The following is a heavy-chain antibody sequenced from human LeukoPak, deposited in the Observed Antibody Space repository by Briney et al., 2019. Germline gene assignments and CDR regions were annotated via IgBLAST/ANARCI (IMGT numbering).Heavy chain of an antibody. J-gene: IGHJ4*02. CDR3: ARGFFYYYGPGSYYFDY. V-gene: IGHV3-23*01. CDR1: GFTFSSYA. Sequence: GGSLRLSCAASGFTFSSYAMSWVRQAPGKGLEWVSAVSGSGGSTYYADSVKGRFTISRDNSKNTLYLQMNSLRAEDTAVYYCARGFFYYYGPGSYYFDYWGQGTLVTVSS. D-gene: IGHD3-10*01. CDR2: VSGSGGST.